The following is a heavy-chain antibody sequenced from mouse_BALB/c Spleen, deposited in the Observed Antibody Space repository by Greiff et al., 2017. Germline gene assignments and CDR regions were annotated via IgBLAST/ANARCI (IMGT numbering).Heavy chain of an antibody. Sequence: EVKLEESGGGLVKPGGSLKLSCAASGFTFSSYAMSWVRQTPEKRLEWVASISSGGSTYYPDSVKGRFTISRDNARNILYLQMSSLRSEDTAMYYCARDLDYYGSFDYWGQGTTLTVSS. CDR2: ISSGGST. CDR3: ARDLDYYGSFDY. J-gene: IGHJ2*01. V-gene: IGHV5-6-5*01. D-gene: IGHD1-1*01. CDR1: GFTFSSYA.